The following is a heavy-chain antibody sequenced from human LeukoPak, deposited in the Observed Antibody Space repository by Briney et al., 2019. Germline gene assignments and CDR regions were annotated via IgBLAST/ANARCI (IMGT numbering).Heavy chain of an antibody. Sequence: GGSLRLSCAASGFTFSSYAMSWVRQAPGKGLEWVSAISGSGGSTYYADSVKGRFTISRDNSKNTLYLQMNSLRAEDTAVYYCAKHKHHYNDILTGYRGDAFDICGQATMVTVSS. V-gene: IGHV3-23*01. CDR3: AKHKHHYNDILTGYRGDAFDI. CDR1: GFTFSSYA. J-gene: IGHJ3*02. CDR2: ISGSGGST. D-gene: IGHD3-9*01.